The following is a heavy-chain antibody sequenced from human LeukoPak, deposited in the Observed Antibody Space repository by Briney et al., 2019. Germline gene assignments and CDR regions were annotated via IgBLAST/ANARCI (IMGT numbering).Heavy chain of an antibody. CDR2: ISSSSSYI. CDR1: GFTFSSYS. CDR3: AVGYCTNGVCFG. Sequence: SGGSLRLSCAASGFTFSSYSMNWVRQAPGKGLEWVSSISSSSSYIYYADSVKGRFTISRDNAKNSLYLQMNSLRAEDTAVYYCAVGYCTNGVCFGWGQGTLVTVSS. D-gene: IGHD2-8*01. V-gene: IGHV3-21*01. J-gene: IGHJ4*02.